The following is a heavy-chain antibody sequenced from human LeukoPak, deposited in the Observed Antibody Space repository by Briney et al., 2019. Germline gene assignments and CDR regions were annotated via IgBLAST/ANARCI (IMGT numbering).Heavy chain of an antibody. D-gene: IGHD1-26*01. CDR1: GASISSTPYY. CDR2: IYYTGST. CDR3: AKSGGYGLIDY. J-gene: IGHJ4*02. V-gene: IGHV4-39*01. Sequence: SETLSLTCAVSGASISSTPYYWGWIRQPPGKGPEWIGNIYYTGSTYYNASLQSRVTISIDTSKNQFSLRLNSVTAADTAMYYCAKSGGYGLIDYWGQGTLVTVSS.